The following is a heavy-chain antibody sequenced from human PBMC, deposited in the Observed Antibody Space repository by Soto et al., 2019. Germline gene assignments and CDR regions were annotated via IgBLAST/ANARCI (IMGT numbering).Heavy chain of an antibody. D-gene: IGHD6-19*01. CDR1: GYTFSISA. J-gene: IGHJ4*02. CDR2: ISGSGDYT. V-gene: IGHV3-23*01. CDR3: AKVLKAVAGTYDY. Sequence: GGSVGLSCATSGYTFSISAMSCFRQSPGKGLEWVSAISGSGDYTYYADSVKGRFAISRDNSKNTLYLQMNSLRAEDTAVYYCAKVLKAVAGTYDYWGQGTLVTVSS.